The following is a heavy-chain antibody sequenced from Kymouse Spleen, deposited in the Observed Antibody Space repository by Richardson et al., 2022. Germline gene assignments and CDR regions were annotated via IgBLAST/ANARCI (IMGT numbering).Heavy chain of an antibody. D-gene: IGHD2-2*02. J-gene: IGHJ3*02. CDR2: IYHSGST. CDR3: ASRIL**YQLLWGGAFDI. V-gene: IGHV4-4*02. Sequence: QVQLQESGPGLVKPSGTLSLTCAVSGGSISSSNWWSWVRQPPGKGLEWIGEIYHSGSTNYNPSLKSRVTISVDKSKNQFSLKLSSVTAADTAVYYCASRIL**YQLLWGGAFDIWGQGTMVTVSS. CDR1: GGSISSSNW.